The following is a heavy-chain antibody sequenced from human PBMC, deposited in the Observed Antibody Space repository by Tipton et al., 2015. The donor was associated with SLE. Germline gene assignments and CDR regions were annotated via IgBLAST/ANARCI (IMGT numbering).Heavy chain of an antibody. D-gene: IGHD3-10*01. CDR3: ARGDYGWEVAFDI. J-gene: IGHJ3*02. Sequence: TLSLTCTVSGPSINTYYWTWIRQPAGKGLEWIGRIYSSGYTNYNPSLKSRVTISVDTSKTQFSLKLRSVTAADTAVYYCARGDYGWEVAFDIWGQGTMVTVSS. CDR1: GPSINTYY. V-gene: IGHV4-4*07. CDR2: IYSSGYT.